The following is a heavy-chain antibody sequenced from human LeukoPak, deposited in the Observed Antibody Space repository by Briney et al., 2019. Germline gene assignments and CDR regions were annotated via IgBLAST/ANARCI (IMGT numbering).Heavy chain of an antibody. V-gene: IGHV3-15*01. J-gene: IGHJ4*02. Sequence: GGSLRLSCAASGFPFSNAWMSRRRQATGKGLEWVGRTKSKRDGGTIDYAARVRGGFTISRDHSKHTLYLQMNSLKTEDTAVYYCTSHSSFSILGNWGQGTLVTVSS. CDR3: TSHSSFSILGN. CDR2: TKSKRDGGTI. D-gene: IGHD2-21*01. CDR1: GFPFSNAW.